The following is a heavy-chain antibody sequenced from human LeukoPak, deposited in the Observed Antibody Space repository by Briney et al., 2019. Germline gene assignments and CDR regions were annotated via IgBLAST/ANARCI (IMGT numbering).Heavy chain of an antibody. CDR2: INPNSGGT. CDR1: GYTFTGYY. V-gene: IGHV1-2*02. D-gene: IGHD3-10*01. J-gene: IGHJ4*02. Sequence: ASVKVSCKASGYTFTGYYMHWVRQAPGQGLEWMGWINPNSGGTNYAQKFQGRVTMTRDTSISTAYMELSRLRSDDTAVYYCARGMRSVRRLWFGELQLDYWGQGTLVTVSS. CDR3: ARGMRSVRRLWFGELQLDY.